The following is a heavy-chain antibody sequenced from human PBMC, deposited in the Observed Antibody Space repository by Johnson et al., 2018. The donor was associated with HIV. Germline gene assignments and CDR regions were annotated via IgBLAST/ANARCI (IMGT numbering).Heavy chain of an antibody. V-gene: IGHV3-66*01. J-gene: IGHJ3*01. D-gene: IGHD3-10*01. CDR1: GFTVSSNY. CDR2: ISGSGGST. Sequence: VQLVESGGGVVQPGRSLRLSCAASGFTVSSNYMSWVRQAPGKGLEWVSVISGSGGSTYYADSVKGRFTISRDSSKNTLYLQMNSLRAEDGAVYYCAVLCSGCADAFDVWGQGTMVTVS. CDR3: AVLCSGCADAFDV.